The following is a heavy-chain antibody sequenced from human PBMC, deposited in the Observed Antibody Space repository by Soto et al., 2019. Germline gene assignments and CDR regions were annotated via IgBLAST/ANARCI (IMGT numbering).Heavy chain of an antibody. V-gene: IGHV1-2*02. CDR3: AREGGIAGRPDYYYGMDV. Sequence: ASVKVSCKASGYTFTGYYMHWVRQAPGQGLEWMGWINPNSGGTNCAQKFQRRVTMTRDTSISAAYMELSRLRSDDTAVYYCAREGGIAGRPDYYYGMDVWGQGTTVTVSS. J-gene: IGHJ6*02. D-gene: IGHD6-13*01. CDR2: INPNSGGT. CDR1: GYTFTGYY.